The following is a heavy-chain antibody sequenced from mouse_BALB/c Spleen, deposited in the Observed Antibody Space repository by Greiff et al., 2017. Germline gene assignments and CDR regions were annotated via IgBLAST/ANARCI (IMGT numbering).Heavy chain of an antibody. CDR2: IHYSGST. CDR1: GYSITSGYY. V-gene: IGHV3-1*02. Sequence: EVKLEESGPGLVKPSQSLSLTCSVTGYSITSGYYWNWIRQFPGNKLEWMGYIHYSGSTNYNPSLKSRISITRDTSKNQFFLQLNSVTTEDTATYYCARRQPHWYFDVWGAGTTVTVSS. CDR3: ARRQPHWYFDV. D-gene: IGHD6-1*01. J-gene: IGHJ1*01.